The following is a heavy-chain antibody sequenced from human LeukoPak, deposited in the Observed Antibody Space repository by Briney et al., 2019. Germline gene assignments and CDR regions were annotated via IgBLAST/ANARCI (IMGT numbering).Heavy chain of an antibody. V-gene: IGHV3-30-3*01. CDR1: GFTFSSYA. J-gene: IGHJ4*02. CDR3: AREKGSYYVGHFDY. Sequence: RSLRLSCAASGFTFSSYAMHWVRQAPGKGLEWVAVISYDGSNKYYADSVKGRFTISRDNSKNTLYLQMNSLRAEDTAVYYCAREKGSYYVGHFDYWGQGTLVTVSS. CDR2: ISYDGSNK. D-gene: IGHD1-26*01.